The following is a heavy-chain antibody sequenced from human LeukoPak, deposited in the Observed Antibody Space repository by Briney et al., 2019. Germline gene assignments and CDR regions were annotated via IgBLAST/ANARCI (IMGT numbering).Heavy chain of an antibody. D-gene: IGHD2-8*02. CDR2: IYHSGRS. V-gene: IGHV4-31*03. CDR1: GDSISNGVKY. Sequence: PSETLSLTCTVSGDSISNGVKYWSWIRQHPGRGLEWVGYIYHSGRSYYNPSLKSRITMSVDTSKNQFSLNLSSVTAADTAVYYCARDQVECTGGTCQSRVGFDFWGQGTLVTVSS. CDR3: ARDQVECTGGTCQSRVGFDF. J-gene: IGHJ4*02.